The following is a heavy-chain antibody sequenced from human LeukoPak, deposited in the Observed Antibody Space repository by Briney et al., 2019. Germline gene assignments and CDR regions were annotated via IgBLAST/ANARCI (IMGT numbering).Heavy chain of an antibody. V-gene: IGHV4-59*01. CDR2: TYYSGST. Sequence: PSETLSLTCTVSGGSISSYYWNWIRQPPGKGLEWICYTYYSGSTNYNPSLKSRVTISVDTSKNQFSLKLSAVTAADTAVYYCARLRYDSSGYRSSSYYFEYWGQGTLVTVSS. CDR3: ARLRYDSSGYRSSSYYFEY. D-gene: IGHD3-22*01. CDR1: GGSISSYY. J-gene: IGHJ4*02.